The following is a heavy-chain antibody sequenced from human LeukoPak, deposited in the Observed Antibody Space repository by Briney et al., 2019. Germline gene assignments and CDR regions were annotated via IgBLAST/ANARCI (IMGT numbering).Heavy chain of an antibody. V-gene: IGHV1-2*02. CDR3: ARGPLSSTSTSVYYYYMDV. D-gene: IGHD2-2*01. J-gene: IGHJ6*03. CDR1: GYTFTGYY. CDR2: INPNSGGT. Sequence: GASVKVSCKASGYTFTGYYMHLVRQAPGQGLEWMGWINPNSGGTNYAQKFQGRVTMTRDTSISTAYMELSRLRSDDTVVYYCARGPLSSTSTSVYYYYMDVWGKGTTVTVSS.